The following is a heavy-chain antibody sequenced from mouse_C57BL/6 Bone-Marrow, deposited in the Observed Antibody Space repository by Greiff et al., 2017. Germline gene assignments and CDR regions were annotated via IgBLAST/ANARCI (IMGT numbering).Heavy chain of an antibody. CDR3: ARSTTVVPYYFDY. D-gene: IGHD1-1*01. J-gene: IGHJ2*01. CDR1: GYTFTDYY. Sequence: QVQLQQSGAELVRPGASVKLSCKASGYTFTDYYINWVKQRPGQGLEWIARIYPGSGNTYYNEKFKGKATLTAEKSSSTAYMQLSSLTSEDSAVYFCARSTTVVPYYFDYGGQGTTLTVAS. CDR2: IYPGSGNT. V-gene: IGHV1-76*01.